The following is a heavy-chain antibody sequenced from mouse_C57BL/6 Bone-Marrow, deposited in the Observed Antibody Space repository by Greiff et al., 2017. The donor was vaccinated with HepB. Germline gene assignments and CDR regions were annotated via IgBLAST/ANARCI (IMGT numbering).Heavy chain of an antibody. D-gene: IGHD2-1*01. CDR2: ISSGGSYT. J-gene: IGHJ1*03. Sequence: EVKLMESGGDLVKPGGSLKLSCAASGFTFSSYGMSWVRQTPDKRLEWVATISSGGSYTYYPDSVKGRFTISRDNAKNTLYLQMSSLKSEDTAMYYGASHMVPSYWYVGVWGTGTTVTVSS. V-gene: IGHV5-6*01. CDR1: GFTFSSYG. CDR3: ASHMVPSYWYVGV.